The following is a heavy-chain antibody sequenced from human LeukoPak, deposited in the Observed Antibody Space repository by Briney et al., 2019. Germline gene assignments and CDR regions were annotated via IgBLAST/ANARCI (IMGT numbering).Heavy chain of an antibody. V-gene: IGHV3-43*01. CDR1: GFTFDDYT. Sequence: GGSLRPSCAASGFTFDDYTMHWVRQAPGKGLEWVSLISWDGGSTYYADSVKGRFTISRDNSKNSLYLQMNSLITEDTALYYCAKDGRGGIAVAASYYYYMDVWGKGTTVTVSS. CDR3: AKDGRGGIAVAASYYYYMDV. J-gene: IGHJ6*03. CDR2: ISWDGGST. D-gene: IGHD6-13*01.